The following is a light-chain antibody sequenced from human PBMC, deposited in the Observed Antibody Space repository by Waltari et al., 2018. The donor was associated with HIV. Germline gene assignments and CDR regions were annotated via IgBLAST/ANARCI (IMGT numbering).Light chain of an antibody. V-gene: IGLV3-10*01. Sequence: SYELTQPPSVSVSPGQTARITCSGDALPKRFAYWYQQRSGRAPVLVIYEDNTRPSGIPERFSATNSVTVATLTISGAQVDDEADYYCYSIDGSGHYRVFGGGTKLTVL. CDR2: EDN. CDR1: ALPKRF. J-gene: IGLJ2*01. CDR3: YSIDGSGHYRV.